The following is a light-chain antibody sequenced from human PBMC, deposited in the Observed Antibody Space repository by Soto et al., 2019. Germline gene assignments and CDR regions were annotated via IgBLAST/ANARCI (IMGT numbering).Light chain of an antibody. CDR2: AAS. CDR3: QQRSNWPT. J-gene: IGKJ1*01. CDR1: QSVSSY. Sequence: EIVLTQSPATLSLSPGERATLSCRASQSVSSYLAWYQQKPGQAPRLLIYAASNRAPGIPARFSGSGSGTDFTLTISSLEPEDFAVYYCQQRSNWPTFGQGTKGEIK. V-gene: IGKV3-11*01.